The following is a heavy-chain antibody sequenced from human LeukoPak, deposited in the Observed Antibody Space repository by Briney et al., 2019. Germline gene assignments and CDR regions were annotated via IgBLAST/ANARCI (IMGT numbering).Heavy chain of an antibody. CDR3: AKGPRTTPYFDY. V-gene: IGHV3-30*18. CDR2: ISYDGSNK. J-gene: IGHJ4*02. D-gene: IGHD1-14*01. Sequence: GGSLRLSCAASGFTFSSYGMHWVRQAPGKGLEWVAVISYDGSNKYYADSVKGRFTISRDNSKNTLYLQMNSLRAEDTAVYYCAKGPRTTPYFDYWGQGTLVTVSS. CDR1: GFTFSSYG.